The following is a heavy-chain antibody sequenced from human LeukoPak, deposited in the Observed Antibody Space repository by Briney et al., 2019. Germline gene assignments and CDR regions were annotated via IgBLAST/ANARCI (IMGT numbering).Heavy chain of an antibody. V-gene: IGHV4-39*01. Sequence: SETLSLTCTVSGGSISNSNYYWGWIRQPPGKGLEWIGNIYYSGTTYYNPSLKSRVTISVDTSKNQFSLKLTSVTAADTAVYYCARRNVVVSAAMARAFDIWGQGTMVTVSS. D-gene: IGHD2-2*01. CDR3: ARRNVVVSAAMARAFDI. CDR1: GGSISNSNYY. CDR2: IYYSGTT. J-gene: IGHJ3*02.